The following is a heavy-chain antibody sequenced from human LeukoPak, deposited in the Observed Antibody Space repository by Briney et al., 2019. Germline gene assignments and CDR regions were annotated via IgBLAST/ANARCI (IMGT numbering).Heavy chain of an antibody. Sequence: SETLSLTCTVSGGSISSGYYWGWIRQPPGKGLEWIGSIYHSGSTYYNPSLKSRVTISVDTSKNQFSLKLSSVTAADTAVYYCARAPHFFDISGSRYYFDYWGQGTLVTVSS. D-gene: IGHD3-22*01. CDR2: IYHSGST. V-gene: IGHV4-38-2*02. CDR1: GGSISSGYY. J-gene: IGHJ4*02. CDR3: ARAPHFFDISGSRYYFDY.